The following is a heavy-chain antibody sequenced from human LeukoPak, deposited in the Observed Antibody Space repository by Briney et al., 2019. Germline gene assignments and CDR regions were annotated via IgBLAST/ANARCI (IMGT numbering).Heavy chain of an antibody. J-gene: IGHJ4*02. V-gene: IGHV1-18*04. CDR3: GRDSVGYYDILTGYYYPSRFDY. D-gene: IGHD3-9*01. CDR1: GYTFTSYG. CDR2: ISAYNGNT. Sequence: GASVEVSCKASGYTFTSYGISWVRQAPGQGLEWMGWISAYNGNTNYAQKLQGRVTMTTDTSTSTAYMELRSLRSDDTAVYYCGRDSVGYYDILTGYYYPSRFDYWGQGTLVTVSS.